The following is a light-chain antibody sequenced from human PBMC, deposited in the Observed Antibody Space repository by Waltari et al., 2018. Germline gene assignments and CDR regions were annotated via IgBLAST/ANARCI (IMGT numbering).Light chain of an antibody. V-gene: IGLV3-1*01. Sequence: SYELTQPPSVSVSPGQTDSITCSGDKLGDKYASWYQQRPGQSPVLVIYQDNKRPSGIPERFSGSNSGTTATLTISGTQAMDEADYYCQAWDGTTAGVLFGGGTKLTVL. CDR3: QAWDGTTAGVL. CDR2: QDN. CDR1: KLGDKY. J-gene: IGLJ2*01.